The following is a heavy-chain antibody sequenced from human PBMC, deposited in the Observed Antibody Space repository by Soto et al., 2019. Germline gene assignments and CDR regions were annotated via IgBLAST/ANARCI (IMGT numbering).Heavy chain of an antibody. D-gene: IGHD6-25*01. J-gene: IGHJ3*02. V-gene: IGHV1-46*03. CDR3: AREQGLRPGGGGTEPLDI. CDR1: GYSFTSQY. Sequence: QVQLVQSGAEVKKPGASVKISCEASGYSFTSQYVHWVRQAPGQGLEWMGIINPNGGSTTYAQKFQGRVPMTRDTSTSTGYMELSSLKSEDTAVYYCAREQGLRPGGGGTEPLDIWGQGTMVTVAS. CDR2: INPNGGST.